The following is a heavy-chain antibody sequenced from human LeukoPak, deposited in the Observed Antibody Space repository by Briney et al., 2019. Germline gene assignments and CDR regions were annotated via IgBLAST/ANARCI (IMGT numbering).Heavy chain of an antibody. V-gene: IGHV3-23*01. CDR2: ISTSGASI. Sequence: GGSLTLSCAASGFTISSYGRSCVRQAPGKGLEWVSAISTSGASIYYADSVKGPFTISRDDTKTSLYLQTNNLRAEDTAIDYGAKDSQQVVPRWFDPWGEGTLVTVS. D-gene: IGHD6-6*01. J-gene: IGHJ5*02. CDR3: AKDSQQVVPRWFDP. CDR1: GFTISSYG.